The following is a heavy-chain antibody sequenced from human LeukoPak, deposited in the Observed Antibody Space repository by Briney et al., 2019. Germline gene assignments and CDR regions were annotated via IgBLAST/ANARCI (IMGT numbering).Heavy chain of an antibody. CDR1: GYTFTSNY. J-gene: IGHJ4*02. Sequence: ASVKVSCKASGYTFTSNYIHWVRQAPGQGLEWMGMIYPRDGSASYAQKFQGRVTVTRDTSTSTVHMELSGLRSEDTAVYYCARDQEGFDCWGQGTLVTVSS. V-gene: IGHV1-46*01. CDR3: ARDQEGFDC. CDR2: IYPRDGSA.